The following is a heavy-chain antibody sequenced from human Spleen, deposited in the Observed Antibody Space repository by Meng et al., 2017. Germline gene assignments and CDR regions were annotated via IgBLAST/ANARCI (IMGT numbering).Heavy chain of an antibody. CDR3: ARSNIQHWSQFLDDY. J-gene: IGHJ4*02. Sequence: ASVKVSCKAPGYTFTGYYMHWVRQAPGQGLEWMGRMHPNSGVTNYAQKFQGRVPMTLDTSISTAYMELTSLRSDDTAVYYCARSNIQHWSQFLDDYWGQGTLVTVSS. V-gene: IGHV1-2*06. CDR2: MHPNSGVT. CDR1: GYTFTGYY. D-gene: IGHD5-18*01.